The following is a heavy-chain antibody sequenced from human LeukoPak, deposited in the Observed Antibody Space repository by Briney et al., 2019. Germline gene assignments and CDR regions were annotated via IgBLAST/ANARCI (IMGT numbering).Heavy chain of an antibody. CDR1: GFTFNSYN. CDR3: ARDHDYIWGSYRIPLDY. D-gene: IGHD3-16*02. CDR2: ISSSSSSI. V-gene: IGHV3-48*01. Sequence: GGSLRLSCAASGFTFNSYNMNWVRQAPGKGLEWVSYISSSSSSIYYADSVKGQFTISRDNAKNSLYLQMNSLRGEDTAVYYCARDHDYIWGSYRIPLDYWGRGTLVTVSS. J-gene: IGHJ4*02.